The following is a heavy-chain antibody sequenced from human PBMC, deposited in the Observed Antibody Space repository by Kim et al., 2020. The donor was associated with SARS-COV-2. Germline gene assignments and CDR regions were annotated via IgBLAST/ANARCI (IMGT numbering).Heavy chain of an antibody. CDR2: ISNNGGST. J-gene: IGHJ4*02. CDR1: GFTFSSYA. D-gene: IGHD6-19*01. V-gene: IGHV3-64D*06. Sequence: GGSLRLSCSASGFTFSSYAMHWVRQAPGKGLEYVSGISNNGGSTYYADSVKDRFIISSDNSKNTLYLQISSLRSENTAVYYCVKERTNGWYDFDYWGQGTLDTVYS. CDR3: VKERTNGWYDFDY.